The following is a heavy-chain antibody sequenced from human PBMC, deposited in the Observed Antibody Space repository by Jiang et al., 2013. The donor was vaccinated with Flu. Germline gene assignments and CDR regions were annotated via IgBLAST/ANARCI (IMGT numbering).Heavy chain of an antibody. CDR2: INTNTGNP. V-gene: IGHV7-4-1*02. J-gene: IGHJ4*02. D-gene: IGHD6-6*01. CDR3: ARAGIAARRYYFDY. Sequence: TFTGYSMNWVRQAPGQGLEWMGWINTNTGNPAYAQGFTGRFVFSLDTSVSTAYLQISSLKAEDTAVYFCARAGIAARRYYFDYWGQGTLVTVSS. CDR1: TFTGYS.